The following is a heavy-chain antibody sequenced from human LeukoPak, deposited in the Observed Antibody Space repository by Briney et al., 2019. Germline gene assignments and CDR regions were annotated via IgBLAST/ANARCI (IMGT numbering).Heavy chain of an antibody. J-gene: IGHJ3*02. V-gene: IGHV4-39*01. CDR2: IYYSGST. CDR3: ARPHFSGYDLDAFDI. D-gene: IGHD5-12*01. CDR1: GGSISSSSYY. Sequence: SGTLSLTCTVSGGSISSSSYYWGWIRQPPGKGLEWIGSIYYSGSTYYNPSLKSRVTISVDTSKNQFSLKLSSVTAADTAVYYCARPHFSGYDLDAFDIWGQGTMVTVSS.